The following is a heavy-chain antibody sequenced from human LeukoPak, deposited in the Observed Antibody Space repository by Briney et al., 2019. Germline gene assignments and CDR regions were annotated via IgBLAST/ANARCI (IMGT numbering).Heavy chain of an antibody. J-gene: IGHJ4*02. CDR2: ISYDGSNK. Sequence: PGGSLRLSCAASGFTFSSYGMHWVRQAPGKGLEWVAVISYDGSNKYYADSVKGRFTISRDNSRNMLYLQMNSLRAEDTAVYYCAKDFTPLGYGALIDYWGQGTLVTVSS. CDR3: AKDFTPLGYGALIDY. V-gene: IGHV3-30*18. D-gene: IGHD5-12*01. CDR1: GFTFSSYG.